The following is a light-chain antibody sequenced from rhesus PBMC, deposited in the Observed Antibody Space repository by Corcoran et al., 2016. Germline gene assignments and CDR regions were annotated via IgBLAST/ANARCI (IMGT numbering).Light chain of an antibody. CDR2: FAS. CDR3: QQHYDYPRT. CDR1: QGISNH. V-gene: IGKV1S14*01. Sequence: DIQMTQSPSSLSASVGDTVTITCRASQGISNHLAWYQQKTRKAPKSRIYFASNLGSGVPSRFSGSGSGTDFTLTISRLQPEDFATYHCQQHYDYPRTFGQGTKVEIK. J-gene: IGKJ1*01.